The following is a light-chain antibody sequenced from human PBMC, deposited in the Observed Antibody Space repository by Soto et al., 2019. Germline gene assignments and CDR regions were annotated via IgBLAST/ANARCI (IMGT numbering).Light chain of an antibody. CDR3: QQRYNWPLT. Sequence: EIVLTQSPGILSLSPGERATLSCRASQSVSSSYLAWYQQKPGQAPRLLIYGASSRATGIPDRFSGSGSGTDFTLTISSLEPEDFAIYYCQQRYNWPLTFGQGTKVDIK. J-gene: IGKJ1*01. V-gene: IGKV3D-20*02. CDR1: QSVSSSY. CDR2: GAS.